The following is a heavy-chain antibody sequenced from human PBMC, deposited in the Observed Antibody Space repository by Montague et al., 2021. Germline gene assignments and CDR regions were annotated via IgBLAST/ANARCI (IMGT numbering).Heavy chain of an antibody. CDR1: GGSISSGCYY. J-gene: IGHJ3*02. CDR2: IYDRGST. V-gene: IGHV4-31*03. CDR3: ARVTDSSGYYWGAFGI. Sequence: TLSLTCTVSGGSISSGCYYWIWMRQHTGKGREGVGYIYDRGSTYYNLSLKSRVSLSIDTSKNQFSLKLRSVTAADTAVYYCARVTDSSGYYWGAFGIWGQGTMVTVSS. D-gene: IGHD3-22*01.